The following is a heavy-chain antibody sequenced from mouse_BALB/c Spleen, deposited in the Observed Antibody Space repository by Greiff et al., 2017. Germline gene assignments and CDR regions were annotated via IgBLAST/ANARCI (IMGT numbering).Heavy chain of an antibody. Sequence: EVMLVESGGGLVQPGGSLRLSCATSGFTFTDYYMSWVRQPPGEALEWLGFIRNKANGYTTEYSASVKGRFTIANDNSQSVLYLQMNTLRAEYRASYCCGRAYGSSFSLDYWGQGTTLTVSS. CDR2: IRNKANGYTT. V-gene: IGHV7-3*02. D-gene: IGHD1-1*01. CDR3: GRAYGSSFSLDY. J-gene: IGHJ2*01. CDR1: GFTFTDYY.